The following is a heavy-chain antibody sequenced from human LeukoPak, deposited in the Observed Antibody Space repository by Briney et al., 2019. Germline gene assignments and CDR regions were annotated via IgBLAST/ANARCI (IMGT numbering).Heavy chain of an antibody. Sequence: SETLSLICTVSGGSISYYYWSWIRQSPGKGLEWIGYIYYSGSTKYNPSLKSRVTISVDTSKNQFSLKLSSVTAADTAVYYCARGLFLTMVDYWGQGTLVTVSS. D-gene: IGHD4/OR15-4a*01. J-gene: IGHJ4*02. V-gene: IGHV4-59*12. CDR3: ARGLFLTMVDY. CDR2: IYYSGST. CDR1: GGSISYYY.